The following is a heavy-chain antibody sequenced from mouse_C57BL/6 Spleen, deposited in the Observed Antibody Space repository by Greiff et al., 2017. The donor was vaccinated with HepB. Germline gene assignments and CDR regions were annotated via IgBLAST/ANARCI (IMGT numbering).Heavy chain of an antibody. CDR1: GFTFSNYW. CDR3: TGHGSSSWFAY. CDR2: IRLKSDNYAT. Sequence: EVKLMESGGGLVQPGGSMKLSCVASGFTFSNYWMNWVRQSPEKGLEWVAQIRLKSDNYATHYAESVKGRFTISRDDSKSSVYLQMNNVRAEDTGIYYCTGHGSSSWFAYWGQGTLVTVSA. D-gene: IGHD1-1*01. J-gene: IGHJ3*01. V-gene: IGHV6-3*01.